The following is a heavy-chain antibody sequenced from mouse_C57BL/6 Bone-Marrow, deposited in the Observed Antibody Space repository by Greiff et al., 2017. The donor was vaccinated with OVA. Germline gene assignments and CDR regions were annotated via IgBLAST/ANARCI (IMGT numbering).Heavy chain of an antibody. J-gene: IGHJ2*01. CDR3: TTDYSNYVLFDY. CDR2: IDPENGDT. D-gene: IGHD2-5*01. Sequence: VQLQQSGAELVRPGASVKLSCTASGFNIKDDYMHWVKQRPEQGLEWIGWIDPENGDTEYASKFQGKATITADTSSNTAYLQLSSLTAEDTAVYYCTTDYSNYVLFDYWGQGTTLIVSS. CDR1: GFNIKDDY. V-gene: IGHV14-4*01.